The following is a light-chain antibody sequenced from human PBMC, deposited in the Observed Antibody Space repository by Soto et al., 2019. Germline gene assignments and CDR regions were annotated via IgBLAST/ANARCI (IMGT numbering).Light chain of an antibody. CDR1: QTVRNNY. Sequence: EFVLTQSPGTLSLSPVEIATLSCSASQTVRNNYLAWYQQKPGQAPRLLIYDASSRATGIPDRFSGSGSGTDFTLTISRLEPEDFAVYYCQQYGSSPRKFGQGNKVDIK. CDR2: DAS. J-gene: IGKJ1*01. V-gene: IGKV3-20*01. CDR3: QQYGSSPRK.